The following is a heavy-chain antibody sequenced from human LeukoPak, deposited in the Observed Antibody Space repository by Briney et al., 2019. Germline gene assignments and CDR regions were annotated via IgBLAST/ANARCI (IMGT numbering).Heavy chain of an antibody. J-gene: IGHJ4*02. CDR3: ARVDYYGSGSYFDY. CDR1: GFTLSSYS. V-gene: IGHV3-21*01. CDR2: ISSSSSYI. D-gene: IGHD3-10*01. Sequence: GGSLRLSCAASGFTLSSYSMNWVRQAPGKGLEWVSSISSSSSYIYYADSVRGRFTISRDNAKNSLYLQMNSLRAEDTAVYYCARVDYYGSGSYFDYWGQGTLVTVSS.